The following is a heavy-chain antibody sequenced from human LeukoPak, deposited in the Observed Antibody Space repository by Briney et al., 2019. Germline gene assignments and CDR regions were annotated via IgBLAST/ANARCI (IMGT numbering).Heavy chain of an antibody. V-gene: IGHV4-59*01. CDR3: ARSVSGWYGIGVRYYYMDV. Sequence: PSETLSLTCTVSGGSISSYYWSWIRQPPGKGLEWIGYIYYSGSTNYNPSLKSRVTISVDTSKNQFSLKLSSVTAADTAVYYCARSVSGWYGIGVRYYYMDVWGKGTTDTVSS. CDR2: IYYSGST. D-gene: IGHD6-19*01. CDR1: GGSISSYY. J-gene: IGHJ6*03.